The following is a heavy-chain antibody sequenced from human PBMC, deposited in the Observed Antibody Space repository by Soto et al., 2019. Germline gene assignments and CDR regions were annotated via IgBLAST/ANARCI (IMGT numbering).Heavy chain of an antibody. CDR1: GYSFTSYG. CDR3: ARAALGYSYDELDY. V-gene: IGHV1-18*01. Sequence: QVQLVESGAEVKKPGASVKVSCKASGYSFTSYGISWVRQAPGQGLEWMGWISAYNGNTNHAQKLQGRVTMTTDTSTSTAYMELRSLRSDDTAVYYCARAALGYSYDELDYWGQGTLVTVSS. D-gene: IGHD5-18*01. CDR2: ISAYNGNT. J-gene: IGHJ4*02.